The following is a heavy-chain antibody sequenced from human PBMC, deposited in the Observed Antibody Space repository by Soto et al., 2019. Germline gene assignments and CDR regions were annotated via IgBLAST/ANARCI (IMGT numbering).Heavy chain of an antibody. D-gene: IGHD6-19*01. CDR2: IYNGEST. CDR3: ARGVAGSGFDL. Sequence: GGSRLSCAASGFTVNSDYMSWIRQTPGKGLEWVAFIYNGESTHYADSVKGRFTISSDRSKNTLYLQMNSLRIEDTAVYYCARGVAGSGFDLWGQGTLVTVSS. CDR1: GFTVNSDY. V-gene: IGHV3-53*03. J-gene: IGHJ4*02.